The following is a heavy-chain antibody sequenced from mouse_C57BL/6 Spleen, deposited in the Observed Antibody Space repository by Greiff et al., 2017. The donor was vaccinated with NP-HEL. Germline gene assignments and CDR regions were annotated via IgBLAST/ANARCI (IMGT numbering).Heavy chain of an antibody. Sequence: VQLQQPGAELVRPGSSVKLSCKASGYTFTSYWMHWVKQRPIQGLEWIGNIDPSDSETHYNQKFKDKATLTVDKSSSTAYMQLSSLTSEDSAVYYCARLTTVVDWFAYWGQGTLVTVSA. V-gene: IGHV1-52*01. CDR3: ARLTTVVDWFAY. J-gene: IGHJ3*01. D-gene: IGHD1-1*01. CDR2: IDPSDSET. CDR1: GYTFTSYW.